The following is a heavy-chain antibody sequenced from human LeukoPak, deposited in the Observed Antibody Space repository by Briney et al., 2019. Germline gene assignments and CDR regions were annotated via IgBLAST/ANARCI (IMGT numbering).Heavy chain of an antibody. Sequence: GGSLRLSCAASGFTFSNYVIHWVRQAPGKGLEWVTLIWYDGSNRHYADSVKGRFTISRDNSKNTLYLQMNSLRAEDAAVYYCAREGGSGSYSTFFDYWGQGTLVTVSS. CDR3: AREGGSGSYSTFFDY. CDR1: GFTFSNYV. D-gene: IGHD3-10*01. J-gene: IGHJ4*02. CDR2: IWYDGSNR. V-gene: IGHV3-33*01.